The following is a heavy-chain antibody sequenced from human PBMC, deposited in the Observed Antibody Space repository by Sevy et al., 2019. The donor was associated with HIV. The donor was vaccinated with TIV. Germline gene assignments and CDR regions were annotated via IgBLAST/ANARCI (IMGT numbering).Heavy chain of an antibody. Sequence: ASVKVSCKAARYTFTDYYVHWVLQGPGQGLEWMGWINPNNGGTKYAQRFQGRVTMTRDTSINTAYMELGSLTSDDTAVYYCARLTTMPTSDDYGMDVWGQWTTVTVSS. J-gene: IGHJ6*02. CDR1: RYTFTDYY. D-gene: IGHD4-17*01. CDR2: INPNNGGT. CDR3: ARLTTMPTSDDYGMDV. V-gene: IGHV1-2*02.